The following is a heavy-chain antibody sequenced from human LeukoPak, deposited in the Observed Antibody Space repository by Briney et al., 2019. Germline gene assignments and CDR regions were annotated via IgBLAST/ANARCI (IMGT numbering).Heavy chain of an antibody. CDR2: ISGSGGST. J-gene: IGHJ5*02. D-gene: IGHD5-12*01. V-gene: IGHV3-23*01. Sequence: GGSLRLSCAASGFTFSSYAMSWVRRAPGKGLEWVSAISGSGGSTYYADSVKGRFTISRDNSKNTLYLQMNSLRAEDTAVYYCAKDKGWLKGFDPWGQGTLVTVSS. CDR1: GFTFSSYA. CDR3: AKDKGWLKGFDP.